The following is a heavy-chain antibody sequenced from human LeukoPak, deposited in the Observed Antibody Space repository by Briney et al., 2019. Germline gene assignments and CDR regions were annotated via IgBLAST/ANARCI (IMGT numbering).Heavy chain of an antibody. V-gene: IGHV4-59*01. CDR1: GDSISSYY. CDR2: IYYSGST. J-gene: IGHJ4*02. D-gene: IGHD3-22*01. CDR3: ASRSSGYSLLFDY. Sequence: SETLSLTCSVSGDSISSYYWGWIRQPPGKGLEYIGYIYYSGSTFYNPSLKSRVTISLDTSKNQFSLKLNSVTAADTAVYYCASRSSGYSLLFDYWGQGTLVTVSS.